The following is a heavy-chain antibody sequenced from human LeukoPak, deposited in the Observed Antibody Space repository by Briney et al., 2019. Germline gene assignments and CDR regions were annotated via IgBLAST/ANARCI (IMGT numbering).Heavy chain of an antibody. CDR2: ISSSGSTI. J-gene: IGHJ5*02. V-gene: IGHV3-48*03. D-gene: IGHD3-10*01. CDR3: ARDGSGRFGELFVNWFDP. Sequence: PGGSLRLSCAASGFTFSSYEMNWVRQAPGKGLEWVSYISSSGSTIYYADSVKGRFTISRDNAKNSLYLQMNSLRAEDTAVYYCARDGSGRFGELFVNWFDPWGQGTLVTVSS. CDR1: GFTFSSYE.